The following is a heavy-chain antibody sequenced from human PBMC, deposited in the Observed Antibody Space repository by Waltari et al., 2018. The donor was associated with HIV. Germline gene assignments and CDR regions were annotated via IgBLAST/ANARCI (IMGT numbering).Heavy chain of an antibody. CDR2: ISGSGFST. CDR3: ARCQRFLEWLYVYYGMDV. D-gene: IGHD3-3*01. CDR1: EFTFSNYA. Sequence: EVQLLESGGGLAQKGGSLRLSCAVSEFTFSNYAMSWVRQAPGNGLEWVSGISGSGFSTYYADSVKCRFTISRDNSKSTLYLQMNNLRAEDTAVYYCARCQRFLEWLYVYYGMDVWGQGTTVTVSS. V-gene: IGHV3-23*01. J-gene: IGHJ6*02.